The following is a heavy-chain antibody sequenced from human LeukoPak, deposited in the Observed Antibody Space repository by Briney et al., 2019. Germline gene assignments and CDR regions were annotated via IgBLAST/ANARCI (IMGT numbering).Heavy chain of an antibody. CDR3: AVGDYYYYGMDV. J-gene: IGHJ6*02. CDR2: IYYSGST. Sequence: PSETLSLTCTVSGGSISSYYWSWIRQPPGKGLEWIGYIYYSGSTNYNPSLKSRVTISVDTSKNQFSLKLSSVTAADTAVYYCAVGDYYYYGMDVWGQGTTVTVSS. CDR1: GGSISSYY. V-gene: IGHV4-59*01.